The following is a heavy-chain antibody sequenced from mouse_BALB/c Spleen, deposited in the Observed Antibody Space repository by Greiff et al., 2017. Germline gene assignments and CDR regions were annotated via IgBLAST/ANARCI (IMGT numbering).Heavy chain of an antibody. CDR1: GYTFTDYN. D-gene: IGHD1-1*01. CDR3: ARANFYYYGSSYGYFDV. CDR2: INPNNGGT. V-gene: IGHV1-18*01. Sequence: EVQLQQSGPELVKPGASVKIPCKASGYTFTDYNMDWVKQSHGKSLEWIGDINPNNGGTIYNQKFKGKATLTVDKSSSTAYMELRSLTSEDTAVYYCARANFYYYGSSYGYFDVWGAGTTVTVSS. J-gene: IGHJ1*01.